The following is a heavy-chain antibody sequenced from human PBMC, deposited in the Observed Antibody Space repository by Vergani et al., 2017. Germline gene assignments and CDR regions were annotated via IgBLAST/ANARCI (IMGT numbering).Heavy chain of an antibody. V-gene: IGHV3-73*02. CDR3: TSGRLYVGPTQRYSDY. J-gene: IGHJ4*02. D-gene: IGHD1-26*01. CDR2: IRSKANDYAT. Sequence: EELLVQSGGGLVQPGGSLKLSCVASGFTFSGSAIHWARQSSGKGLEWLGRIRSKANDYATEYSVSVRGRFTISRDDSTYTAYLQMQNLRLDDTAVYYCTSGRLYVGPTQRYSDYWGQGSLVTVSS. CDR1: GFTFSGSA.